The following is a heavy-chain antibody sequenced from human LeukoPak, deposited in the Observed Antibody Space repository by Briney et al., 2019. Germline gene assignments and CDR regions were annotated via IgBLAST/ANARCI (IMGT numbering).Heavy chain of an antibody. V-gene: IGHV3-30*01. CDR1: GFTFSSYA. D-gene: IGHD3-3*01. J-gene: IGHJ6*03. Sequence: GRSLRLSCAASGFTFSSYAMHWVRQAPGKGLEWVAVISYDGSNKYYADSVKGRFTISRDNSKNTLYLQMNSLRAEDTAVYYCARRVYDFWSGYYVSGYYYYYYMDVWGKGTTVTVSS. CDR3: ARRVYDFWSGYYVSGYYYYYYMDV. CDR2: ISYDGSNK.